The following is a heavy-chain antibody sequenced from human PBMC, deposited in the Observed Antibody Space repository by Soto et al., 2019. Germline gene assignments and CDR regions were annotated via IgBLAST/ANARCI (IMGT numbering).Heavy chain of an antibody. CDR2: INPNSGGT. J-gene: IGHJ4*02. CDR3: ARGAPLRGVILDFDY. D-gene: IGHD3-10*01. CDR1: GYTFTGYY. V-gene: IGHV1-2*02. Sequence: ASVKVSCKASGYTFTGYYMHWVRQAPGQGLEWMGWINPNSGGTNYAQKFQGRVTMTRDTSISTAYMELSRLRSDDTAVYYCARGAPLRGVILDFDYWGQGTLVTVSS.